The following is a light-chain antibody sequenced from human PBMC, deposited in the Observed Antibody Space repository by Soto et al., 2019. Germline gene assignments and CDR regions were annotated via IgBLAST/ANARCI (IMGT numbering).Light chain of an antibody. Sequence: PGDRATLSCRASQSVDSNSLAWYQHKPGQAPRLLIYGASSRAPGISDRYSGRGSGTDFTLTINRLEPEDFAVYYCQQYATSPTFGGGTRLEIK. V-gene: IGKV3-20*01. CDR3: QQYATSPT. J-gene: IGKJ4*01. CDR2: GAS. CDR1: QSVDSNS.